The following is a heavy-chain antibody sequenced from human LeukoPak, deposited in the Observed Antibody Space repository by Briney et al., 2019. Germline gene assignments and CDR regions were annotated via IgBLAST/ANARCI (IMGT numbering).Heavy chain of an antibody. Sequence: ASVKVSCKASGYTFTGYYINWVRQAPGHGLEWMGWVNPNSGDTNYAQKFQGRVTMTRDTSSSTAYMELSRLRSDDTAVYYCSRDLGYCSGTTCFNFYYYAMDVWGQGTTVTVSS. V-gene: IGHV1-2*02. CDR3: SRDLGYCSGTTCFNFYYYAMDV. CDR1: GYTFTGYY. CDR2: VNPNSGDT. D-gene: IGHD2-2*03. J-gene: IGHJ6*02.